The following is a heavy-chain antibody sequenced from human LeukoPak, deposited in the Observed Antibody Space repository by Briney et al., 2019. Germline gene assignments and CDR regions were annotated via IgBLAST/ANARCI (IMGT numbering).Heavy chain of an antibody. Sequence: GGSLRLSCAASGFIYSSYSMNWVRQAPGKGLEWVASISISTSYIYYADSVRGRFTISRDNAKNSLYLQMNSLRAEDTAVYYCAREQQWLVYYYYYMDVWGKGTTVTISS. CDR1: GFIYSSYS. J-gene: IGHJ6*03. CDR2: ISISTSYI. D-gene: IGHD6-19*01. CDR3: AREQQWLVYYYYYMDV. V-gene: IGHV3-21*01.